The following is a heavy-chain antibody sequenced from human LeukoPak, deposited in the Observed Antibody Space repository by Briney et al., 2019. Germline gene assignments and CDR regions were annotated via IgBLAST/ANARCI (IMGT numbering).Heavy chain of an antibody. CDR3: ARSPYSSGWYEFNY. CDR1: GGTFSSYA. J-gene: IGHJ4*02. D-gene: IGHD6-19*01. V-gene: IGHV1-69*06. Sequence: ASVKVSCKASGGTFSSYAISWVRQAPGQGLEWRGGIIPIFGTANYAQKFQGRVTITADKSTSTAYMELSSLRSEDTAVYYCARSPYSSGWYEFNYWGQGTLVTVSS. CDR2: IIPIFGTA.